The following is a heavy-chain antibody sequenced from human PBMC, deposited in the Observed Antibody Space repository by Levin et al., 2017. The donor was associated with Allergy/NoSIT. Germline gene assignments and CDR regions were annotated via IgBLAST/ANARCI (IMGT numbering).Heavy chain of an antibody. D-gene: IGHD2-8*01. CDR1: GGSIRNSY. CDR2: IYESGST. J-gene: IGHJ4*02. V-gene: IGHV4-59*01. CDR3: ARWGAGGYSTERTFDY. Sequence: SQTLSLTCIVSGGSIRNSYWSWIRQPPGKGLEWVGYIYESGSTNYSPSLKSRVTISMDKSKNQFSLKLTSVTAADTGVYYCARWGAGGYSTERTFDYWGPGTLVTVSS.